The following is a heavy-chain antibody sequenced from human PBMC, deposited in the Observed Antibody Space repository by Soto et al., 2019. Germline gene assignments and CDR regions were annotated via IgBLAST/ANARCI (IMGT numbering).Heavy chain of an antibody. V-gene: IGHV4-30-4*01. CDR2: IYYSGST. J-gene: IGHJ6*02. D-gene: IGHD2-15*01. CDR1: GGSISSGDYY. Sequence: SETLSLTCTVSGGSISSGDYYWSWIRQPPGKGLEWIGYIYYSGSTYYNPSLKSRVTISVDTSKNQFSLKLSSVTAADTAVYYCAXQVVGSSLYYYYYGMDVWGQGTTVTVSS. CDR3: AXQVVGSSLYYYYYGMDV.